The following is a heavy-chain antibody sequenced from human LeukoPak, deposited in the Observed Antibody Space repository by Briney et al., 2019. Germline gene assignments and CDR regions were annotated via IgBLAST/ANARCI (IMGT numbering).Heavy chain of an antibody. V-gene: IGHV3-33*06. CDR1: GFTFSSYG. D-gene: IGHD3-16*01. CDR3: AKDPGPLGYYFDY. J-gene: IGHJ4*02. CDR2: IWYDGSNK. Sequence: PGRSLRLSCAASGFTFSSYGMHWVRQAPGKGLEWVAVIWYDGSNKYYADSVKGRFTISRDNSKNTLYLQMNSLRAEDTAVYYCAKDPGPLGYYFDYWGQGTLVTVSS.